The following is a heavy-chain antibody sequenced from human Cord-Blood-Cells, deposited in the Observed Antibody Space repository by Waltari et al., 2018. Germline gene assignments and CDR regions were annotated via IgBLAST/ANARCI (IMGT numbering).Heavy chain of an antibody. Sequence: QVQLVQSGAEVKKPGASVKVSCKVSGYTLTELSMYWVRQAPGKGLEWMGGFDPEDGETIYAQKFQGRVTMTEDTSTDTAYMELSSLRSEDTAVYYCATLGGISGSYYYYYYMDVWGKGTTVTVSS. CDR2: FDPEDGET. D-gene: IGHD1-26*01. CDR3: ATLGGISGSYYYYYYMDV. J-gene: IGHJ6*03. V-gene: IGHV1-24*01. CDR1: GYTLTELS.